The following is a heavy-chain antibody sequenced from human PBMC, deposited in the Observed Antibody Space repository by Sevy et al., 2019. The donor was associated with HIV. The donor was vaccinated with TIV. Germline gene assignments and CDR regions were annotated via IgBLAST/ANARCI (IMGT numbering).Heavy chain of an antibody. CDR2: IKQDGSEK. CDR3: ARDTSASYYDSSGYYPPRLGAFDI. D-gene: IGHD3-22*01. CDR1: GFTFSSYW. J-gene: IGHJ3*02. V-gene: IGHV3-7*03. Sequence: GGSLRLSCAASGFTFSSYWMSWVRQAPGKGLEWVANIKQDGSEKYYVDSVKGRFTISRDNAKNSLYLQMNSLRAEDTAMYYCARDTSASYYDSSGYYPPRLGAFDIWGQGTMVTVSS.